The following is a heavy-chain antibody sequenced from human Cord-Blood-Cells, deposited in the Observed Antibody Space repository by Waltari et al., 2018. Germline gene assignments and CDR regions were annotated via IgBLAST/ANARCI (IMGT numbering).Heavy chain of an antibody. V-gene: IGHV1-69*01. D-gene: IGHD2-2*02. J-gene: IGHJ6*03. CDR3: ARSDIVVVPAAIRPDYYYYMDV. CDR2: IIPIFGTA. CDR1: GGTFRRYA. Sequence: QVQLVQSGAAVKKPGSSVKVSCKASGGTFRRYAISWVRKAPGQGCEWMGGIIPIFGTANYAQKFQGRVTITADESTSTAYMELSSLRSEDTAVYYCARSDIVVVPAAIRPDYYYYMDVWGKGTTVTVSS.